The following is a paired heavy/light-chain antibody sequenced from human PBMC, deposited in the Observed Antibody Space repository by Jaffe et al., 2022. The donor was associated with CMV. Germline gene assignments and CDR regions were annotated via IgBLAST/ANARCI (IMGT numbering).Light chain of an antibody. Sequence: EIVLTQSPGTLSLSPGERATLSCRASQSVSSLYLAWYQQKPGQAPRLLIYGTSSRAAGIPDRFSGSGSGTDFTFTISRLEPEDFAVYYCHQYGSERWTFGQGTKVEIK. CDR2: GTS. CDR3: HQYGSERWT. V-gene: IGKV3-20*01. CDR1: QSVSSLY. J-gene: IGKJ1*01.
Heavy chain of an antibody. CDR1: GGSISSITNY. V-gene: IGHV4-39*01. CDR2: IYYSGST. D-gene: IGHD5-12*01. J-gene: IGHJ6*03. CDR3: ASGYSYNRIFYYMDV. Sequence: QLQLQESGPGLVKPSETLSLVCTVSGGSISSITNYWAWVRQSPGKGLEWIGNIYYSGSTYYSPSLKSRVTISVDTSKNQFSLKLSSVTAADTAVYYCASGYSYNRIFYYMDVWGRGTTVTVSS.